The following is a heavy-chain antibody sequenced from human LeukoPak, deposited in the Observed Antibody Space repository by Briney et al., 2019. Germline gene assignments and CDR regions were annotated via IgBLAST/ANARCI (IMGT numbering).Heavy chain of an antibody. CDR2: IYYSGST. D-gene: IGHD2-2*01. J-gene: IGHJ3*02. Sequence: SETLSLTCTVSGGSISSGGYYWSWIRQHPEKGLEWIGYIYYSGSTYYNPSLKSRVTISVDTSKNQFSLKLSSVTAADTAVYYCATGGGRYCSSTSCYARGAFDIWGQGTMVTVSS. CDR1: GGSISSGGYY. V-gene: IGHV4-31*03. CDR3: ATGGGRYCSSTSCYARGAFDI.